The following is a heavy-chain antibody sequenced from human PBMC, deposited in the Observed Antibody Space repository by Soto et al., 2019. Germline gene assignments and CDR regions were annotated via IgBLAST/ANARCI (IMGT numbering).Heavy chain of an antibody. D-gene: IGHD3-16*01. V-gene: IGHV3-11*01. CDR3: TRDPRITDF. Sequence: GGSLRLSCAAAGFIFTNFYMTWNRQAPGKGLELVSYISPGGDIRNYVDSVKGRFTISRDNTNRLVYLHMNSLRAEDTAVYYSTRDPRITDFWGQGNLVTVSS. CDR1: GFIFTNFY. CDR2: ISPGGDIR. J-gene: IGHJ4*02.